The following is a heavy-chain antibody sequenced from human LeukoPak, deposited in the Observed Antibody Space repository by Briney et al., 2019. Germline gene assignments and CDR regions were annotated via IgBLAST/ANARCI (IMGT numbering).Heavy chain of an antibody. D-gene: IGHD1-20*01. J-gene: IGHJ3*02. CDR3: ARQVITGTYYDAFDI. CDR2: ISSSSSTI. CDR1: GFSFSNYW. V-gene: IGHV3-48*04. Sequence: GGSLRLSCAASGFSFSNYWMSWVRQAPGKGLEWVSYISSSSSTIYYADSVKGRFTISRDNAKNSLYLQMNSLRAEDTAVYYCARQVITGTYYDAFDIWGQGTMVTVSS.